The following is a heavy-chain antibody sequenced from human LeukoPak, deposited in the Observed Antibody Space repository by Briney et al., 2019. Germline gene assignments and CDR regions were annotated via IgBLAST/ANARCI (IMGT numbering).Heavy chain of an antibody. CDR2: ISSSGSTI. CDR3: ARGENVLLWFGESPPFDL. Sequence: GGSLRLSCAASGFTFNSYAMNWVRQAPGKGLEWVSYISSSGSTIYYADSVKGRFTISRDNAKNSLYLQMNSLRAEDTAVYYCARGENVLLWFGESPPFDLWGRGILVTVSS. J-gene: IGHJ2*01. D-gene: IGHD3-10*01. CDR1: GFTFNSYA. V-gene: IGHV3-48*04.